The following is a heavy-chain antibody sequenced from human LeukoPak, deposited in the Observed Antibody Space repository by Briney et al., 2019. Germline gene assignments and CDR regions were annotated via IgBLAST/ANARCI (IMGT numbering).Heavy chain of an antibody. J-gene: IGHJ5*02. V-gene: IGHV3-7*01. D-gene: IGHD3-10*01. Sequence: PGGSLRLSCAASGFTFSSYSMNWVRQAPGKGLEWVASIKQDGSEKYHVDSVKGRFTISRDSAENTVYLQMKSLKGEDTAFYYCARPLLYYYGSETYFWFDLWGQGTLATVSS. CDR3: ARPLLYYYGSETYFWFDL. CDR2: IKQDGSEK. CDR1: GFTFSSYS.